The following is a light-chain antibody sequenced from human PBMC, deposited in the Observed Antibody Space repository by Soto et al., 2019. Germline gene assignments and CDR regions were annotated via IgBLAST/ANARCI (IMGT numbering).Light chain of an antibody. CDR1: QSVSSN. Sequence: EIVLTQTPATLSVSPGERATLSCRASQSVSSNLAWYQQKPGQAPRLLIYGASSRATGIPARFSGSGFETEFTLTISSLQSEDFEVYYCQQYETWPPRFTFGPGTKVDIK. J-gene: IGKJ3*01. CDR2: GAS. V-gene: IGKV3-15*01. CDR3: QQYETWPPRFT.